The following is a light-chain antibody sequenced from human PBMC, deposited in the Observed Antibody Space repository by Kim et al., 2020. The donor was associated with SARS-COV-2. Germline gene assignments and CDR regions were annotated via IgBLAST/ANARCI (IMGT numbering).Light chain of an antibody. Sequence: SASVGDRVTITCVASQSVYKYLNWYEQRAGKAPKVLIYAASSLQSRVPSRFSGSGSETDFTLTITSLHPEDFATYCWQQSYSAPYAFGQGTKREIK. CDR3: QQSYSAPYA. CDR1: QSVYKY. V-gene: IGKV1-39*01. J-gene: IGKJ2*01. CDR2: AAS.